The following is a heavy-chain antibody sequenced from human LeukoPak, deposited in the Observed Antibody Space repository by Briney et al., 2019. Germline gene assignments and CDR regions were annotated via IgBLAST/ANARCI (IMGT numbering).Heavy chain of an antibody. D-gene: IGHD3-10*01. CDR2: INHSGST. CDR1: GGSFSGYY. CDR3: ARRRIKYYYGSGIDMDV. J-gene: IGHJ6*03. V-gene: IGHV4-34*01. Sequence: SETLSLTCAVYGGSFSGYYWSWIRQPPGKGLEWIGEINHSGSTNYNPSLKSRVTISVDTSKNQFSLKLSSVTAADTAVYYCARRRIKYYYGSGIDMDVWGKGTTVTISS.